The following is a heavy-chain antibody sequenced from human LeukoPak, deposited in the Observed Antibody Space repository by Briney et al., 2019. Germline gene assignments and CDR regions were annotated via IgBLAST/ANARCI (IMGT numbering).Heavy chain of an antibody. CDR1: GYIFTNYG. Sequence: ASVKVSCKASGYIFTNYGISWVRQAPGQGLEWMGIINPSGGSTSYAQKFQGRVTMTRDMSTSTDCMELSSLRSEDTAVYYCACGDILTGYSFYYYYYYMDVWGKGTTVTVSS. V-gene: IGHV1-46*01. CDR3: ACGDILTGYSFYYYYYYMDV. CDR2: INPSGGST. J-gene: IGHJ6*03. D-gene: IGHD3-9*01.